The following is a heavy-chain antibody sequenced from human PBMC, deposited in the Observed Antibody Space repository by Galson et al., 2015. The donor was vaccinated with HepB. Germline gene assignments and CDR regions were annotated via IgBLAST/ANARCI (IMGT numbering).Heavy chain of an antibody. Sequence: SLRLSCAASGFTFNSYEMNWVRQAPGKGLEWVSYISSSGGTIYYADSVKGRFTISRDNAKPLYLQMDSLRAEDTAVYYCAREGIEWELRYVDYWGQGSLVTVSS. D-gene: IGHD1-26*01. J-gene: IGHJ4*02. CDR1: GFTFNSYE. CDR2: ISSSGGTI. V-gene: IGHV3-48*03. CDR3: AREGIEWELRYVDY.